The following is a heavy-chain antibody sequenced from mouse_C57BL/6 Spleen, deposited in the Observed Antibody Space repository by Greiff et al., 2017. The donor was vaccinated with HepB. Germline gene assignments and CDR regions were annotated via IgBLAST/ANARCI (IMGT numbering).Heavy chain of an antibody. J-gene: IGHJ3*01. CDR2: IYPGSGST. CDR1: GYTFTSYW. V-gene: IGHV1-55*01. Sequence: QVQLQQPGAELVKPGASVKMSCKASGYTFTSYWITWVKQRPGQGLEWIGDIYPGSGSTNYNEKFKSKATLTVDTSSSTAYMQLSSLTSEDSAVYYYARNYGNYAWFAYWGQGTLVTVSA. CDR3: ARNYGNYAWFAY. D-gene: IGHD2-1*01.